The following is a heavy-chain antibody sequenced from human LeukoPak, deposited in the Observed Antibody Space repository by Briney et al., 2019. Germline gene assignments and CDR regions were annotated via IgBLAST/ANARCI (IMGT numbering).Heavy chain of an antibody. J-gene: IGHJ4*02. V-gene: IGHV3-7*01. Sequence: GGSLRLSCAASGFTFSSYWMSWVRQAPGKGLEWVANIKQDGSEKYYVDSVKGRFTISRDNSQNTLYLQMNSLRAEDTAVYYCARNSGGRRYYFTEWGQGTLVTVSS. D-gene: IGHD3-10*01. CDR2: IKQDGSEK. CDR3: ARNSGGRRYYFTE. CDR1: GFTFSSYW.